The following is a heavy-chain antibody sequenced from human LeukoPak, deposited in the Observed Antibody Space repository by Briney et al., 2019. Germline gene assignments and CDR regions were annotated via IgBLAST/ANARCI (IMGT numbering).Heavy chain of an antibody. Sequence: ASVKVSCKASGYTFTSYGISWVRQAPGQGLEWMGWISAYNGNTNYAQKLQGRVTMTRDTSISTAYMELSRLRSDDTAVYYCARDSPVAMIVVVTGWFDPWGQGTLVTVSS. CDR1: GYTFTSYG. CDR2: ISAYNGNT. V-gene: IGHV1-18*01. CDR3: ARDSPVAMIVVVTGWFDP. D-gene: IGHD3-22*01. J-gene: IGHJ5*02.